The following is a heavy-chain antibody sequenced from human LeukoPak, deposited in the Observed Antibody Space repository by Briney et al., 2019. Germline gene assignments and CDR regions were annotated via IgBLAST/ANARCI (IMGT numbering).Heavy chain of an antibody. CDR1: GDSVSSNSTA. V-gene: IGHV6-1*01. CDR3: AREYSSSGLAFDY. CDR2: TYYRSQWYN. J-gene: IGHJ4*02. D-gene: IGHD6-19*01. Sequence: SQTLSLTCAISGDSVSSNSTAWNWIRQSPSRGLEWLGRTYYRSQWYNDYALSVKSRITINPDTAKNQFSLQLNSVTAGDTAVYYCAREYSSSGLAFDYWGQGTLVTVSS.